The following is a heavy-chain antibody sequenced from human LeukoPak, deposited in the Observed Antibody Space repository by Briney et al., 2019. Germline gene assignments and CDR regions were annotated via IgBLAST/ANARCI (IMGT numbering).Heavy chain of an antibody. CDR2: INHSGTT. J-gene: IGHJ6*03. CDR1: GVSISSGSNY. Sequence: SETLSLTCSVSGVSISSGSNYWGWIRQPPGKGLEWIGEINHSGTTNYNPSLKSRVTVSVDTSKNQFSLKLSSVTAADTAVYYCARRFYYYNYYMDVWGKGTTVTVSS. V-gene: IGHV4-39*07. CDR3: ARRFYYYNYYMDV.